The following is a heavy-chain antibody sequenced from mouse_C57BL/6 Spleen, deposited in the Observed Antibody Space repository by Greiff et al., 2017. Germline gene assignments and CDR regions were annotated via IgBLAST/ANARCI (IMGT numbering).Heavy chain of an antibody. CDR3: ARGGGTTAGFDV. CDR1: GYSITSGYY. D-gene: IGHD1-2*01. Sequence: EVKLQESGPGLVKPSQSLSLTCSVTGYSITSGYYWNWIRQFPGNKLEWMGYISYGGSNNYNPSLKNRISITRDTSKNQFFLKLNSVTTEDTATCSCARGGGTTAGFDVWGTGTTVTVSS. V-gene: IGHV3-6*01. J-gene: IGHJ1*03. CDR2: ISYGGSN.